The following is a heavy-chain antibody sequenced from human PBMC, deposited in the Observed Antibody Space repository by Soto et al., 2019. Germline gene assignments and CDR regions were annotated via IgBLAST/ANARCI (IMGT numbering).Heavy chain of an antibody. CDR3: TRILWSSRRDALDI. CDR2: IGTSGTPT. D-gene: IGHD2-21*01. V-gene: IGHV3-23*01. CDR1: GFTFRNCA. Sequence: DVQLLESGGDLVQPGGSLRLSCIASGFTFRNCAMAWVRQAPGEDLEWVSAIGTSGTPTLYADSVKSRFSISRDDSRNTVSLQMNSLGVEDTATYYCTRILWSSRRDALDIWGQGTTVTVSS. J-gene: IGHJ6*02.